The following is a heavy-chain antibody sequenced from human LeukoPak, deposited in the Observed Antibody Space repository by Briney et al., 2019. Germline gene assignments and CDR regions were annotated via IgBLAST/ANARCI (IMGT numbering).Heavy chain of an antibody. Sequence: SETLSLTCAVSGGSFSSSSYYWGWIRQPPGKGLEWIGSIYYSGSTYYKPSLKSRVTISVDTSKNQFSRKLSSVTAADTAVYYCAREDIVGVPDCDPGGQGTLVTVSS. D-gene: IGHD2-2*01. CDR1: GGSFSSSSYY. J-gene: IGHJ5*02. V-gene: IGHV4-39*02. CDR2: IYYSGST. CDR3: AREDIVGVPDCDP.